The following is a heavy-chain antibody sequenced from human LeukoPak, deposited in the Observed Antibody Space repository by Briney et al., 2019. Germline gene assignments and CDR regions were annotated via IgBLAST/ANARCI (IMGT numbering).Heavy chain of an antibody. CDR3: ASRDGYNLGAPYDY. V-gene: IGHV1-69*13. J-gene: IGHJ4*02. D-gene: IGHD5-24*01. CDR1: GGTFSSYA. Sequence: ASVKVSCKASGGTFSSYAISWVRQAPGQGFEWMGGIIPIFGTANYAQKFQGRVTITADESTSTAYMELSSLRSEDTAVYYCASRDGYNLGAPYDYWGQGTLVTVSS. CDR2: IIPIFGTA.